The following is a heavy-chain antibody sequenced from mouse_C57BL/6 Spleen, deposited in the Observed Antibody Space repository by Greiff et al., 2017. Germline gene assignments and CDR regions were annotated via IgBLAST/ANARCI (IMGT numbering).Heavy chain of an antibody. D-gene: IGHD4-1*01. CDR2: INPNNGGT. J-gene: IGHJ3*01. Sequence: EVQLQQSGPELVKPGASVKISCKASGYTFTDYYMNWVKQSHGKSLEWIGDINPNNGGTSYNQKFKGKATLTVDKSSSTAYMELRSLTSEDSAVYYCARDSLGSFAYWGQGTLVTVSA. V-gene: IGHV1-26*01. CDR1: GYTFTDYY. CDR3: ARDSLGSFAY.